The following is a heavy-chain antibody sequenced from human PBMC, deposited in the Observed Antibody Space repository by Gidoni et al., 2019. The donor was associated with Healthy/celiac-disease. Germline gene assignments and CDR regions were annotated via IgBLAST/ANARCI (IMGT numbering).Heavy chain of an antibody. D-gene: IGHD3-10*01. CDR1: GGSISSYY. Sequence: QVQLQESGPGLVKPSETLSLTCTVSGGSISSYYWSWIRQPPGKGLEWIGYIYYSGSTNYNPSLKSRVTISVDTSKNQFSLKLSSVTAADTAVYYCARVTSKFGEEGDWFDPWGQGTLVTVSS. CDR3: ARVTSKFGEEGDWFDP. CDR2: IYYSGST. J-gene: IGHJ5*02. V-gene: IGHV4-59*01.